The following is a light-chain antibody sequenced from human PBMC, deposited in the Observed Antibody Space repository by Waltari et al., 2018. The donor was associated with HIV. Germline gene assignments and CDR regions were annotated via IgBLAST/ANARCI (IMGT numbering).Light chain of an antibody. CDR3: MQSLHLLYT. CDR1: QSLKHTDGKTY. CDR2: EVS. V-gene: IGKV2D-29*02. J-gene: IGKJ2*01. Sequence: DIVMTQTPPSLSVTPGQPASISCNSSQSLKHTDGKTYLYWYLQSPGTSPQVLIYEVSNRFPGAPDRFSGSGSGTHFTLKIARVAAEDVGSYYCMQSLHLLYTFGQGTTLEIK.